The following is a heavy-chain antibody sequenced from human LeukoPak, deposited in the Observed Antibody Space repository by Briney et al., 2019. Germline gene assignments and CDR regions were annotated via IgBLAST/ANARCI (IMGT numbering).Heavy chain of an antibody. CDR2: IYASGAS. D-gene: IGHD6-13*01. V-gene: IGHV4-61*02. CDR1: GGSISSRNYH. J-gene: IGHJ4*02. Sequence: PSQTLSLTCTVSGGSISSRNYHWNWIRQAAGKGPEWIGRIYASGASKYNPSLHSRVTISLDTSKNQFSLKLSSVTAADTAVYYCARRQYSSSWYFDYWGQGTLVTVSS. CDR3: ARRQYSSSWYFDY.